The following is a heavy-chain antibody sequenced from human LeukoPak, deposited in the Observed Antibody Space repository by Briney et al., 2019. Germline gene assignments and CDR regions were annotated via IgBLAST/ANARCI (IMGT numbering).Heavy chain of an antibody. Sequence: GGSLRLSCAASGFTFSSYGMHWVRQAPGKGLEWVAVISYDGSKKYYADSVKGRFTISRDNAKNSLYLQMNSLRAEDTALYYCAKDRDYSSSGASVDYWGQGTLVTVSS. CDR2: ISYDGSKK. V-gene: IGHV3-30*18. CDR3: AKDRDYSSSGASVDY. CDR1: GFTFSSYG. D-gene: IGHD6-6*01. J-gene: IGHJ4*02.